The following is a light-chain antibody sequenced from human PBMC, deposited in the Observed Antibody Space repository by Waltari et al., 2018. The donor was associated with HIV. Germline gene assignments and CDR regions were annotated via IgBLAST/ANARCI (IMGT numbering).Light chain of an antibody. J-gene: IGLJ2*01. CDR3: VVWDDSLSGVV. Sequence: SVVTQPPPASRTPGQRVPHHCSGSSSTIGSKTVFSYHHLPGTAPKLPTHRDNQRPSGVPTRIPGSRSGTSPALAIRGLRSEDEAVYYCVVWDDSLSGVVFGGGTSLTVL. V-gene: IGLV1-47*01. CDR1: SSTIGSKT. CDR2: RDN.